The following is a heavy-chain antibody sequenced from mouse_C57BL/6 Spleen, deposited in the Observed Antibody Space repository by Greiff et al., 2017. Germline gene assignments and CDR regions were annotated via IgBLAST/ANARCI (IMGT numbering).Heavy chain of an antibody. V-gene: IGHV1-22*01. CDR3: ARFEESLYFDY. J-gene: IGHJ2*01. CDR1: GYTFTDYN. Sequence: EVQLQQSGPELVKPGASVKMSCKAPGYTFTDYNMHWVKQSHGKSLEWIGYINPNNGGTSYNQKFKGKATLTVNKSSSTAYMELRSLTSEDASVYDCARFEESLYFDYWGQGTTLTVSS. CDR2: INPNNGGT.